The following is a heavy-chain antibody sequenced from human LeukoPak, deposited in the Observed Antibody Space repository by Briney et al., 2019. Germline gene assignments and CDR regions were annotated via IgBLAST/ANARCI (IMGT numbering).Heavy chain of an antibody. Sequence: PGGSLRLSCAASGFTFSNAWMSWVRQAPGKGLEWVGRIKSKTDGGTTDYAAPVKGRFTISRDDSKNTLYLQMNSLKTEDTAVYYCTTLNYYGDYGGYFDYWGRGTLVTVSS. CDR1: GFTFSNAW. J-gene: IGHJ4*02. D-gene: IGHD4-17*01. V-gene: IGHV3-15*01. CDR3: TTLNYYGDYGGYFDY. CDR2: IKSKTDGGTT.